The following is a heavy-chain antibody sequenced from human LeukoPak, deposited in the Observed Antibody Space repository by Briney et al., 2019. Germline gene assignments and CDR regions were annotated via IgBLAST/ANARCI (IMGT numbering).Heavy chain of an antibody. V-gene: IGHV4-38-2*02. J-gene: IGHJ5*02. Sequence: PSETLSLTCTVSGYSVSSGYYWGWIRQPPGKGLEWIGSMYHSGDTYYNPSLKSRVTISVDTSKNQLSLKLSSVTAADTAVYYCARSKAHLSTSWYGTWFDPWGQGTLVTVSS. CDR3: ARSKAHLSTSWYGTWFDP. D-gene: IGHD2-2*01. CDR2: MYHSGDT. CDR1: GYSVSSGYY.